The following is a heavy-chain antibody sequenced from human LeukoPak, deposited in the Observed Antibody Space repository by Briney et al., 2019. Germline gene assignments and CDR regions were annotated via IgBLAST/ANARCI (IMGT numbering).Heavy chain of an antibody. V-gene: IGHV4-34*01. CDR1: GGSFSGYY. CDR2: INHSGST. J-gene: IGHJ6*03. CDR3: ARGHWGIVATTGPYYYYYMDV. Sequence: PSETLSLTCAVYGGSFSGYYWSWIRQPPGKGLEWIGEINHSGSTNYNPSLKSRVTISVDTSKNQFSLKLRSVTAADTAVYYCARGHWGIVATTGPYYYYYMDVWGKGTTVTVSS. D-gene: IGHD5-12*01.